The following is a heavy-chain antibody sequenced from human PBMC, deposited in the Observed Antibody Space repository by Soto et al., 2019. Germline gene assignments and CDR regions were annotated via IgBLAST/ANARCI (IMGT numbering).Heavy chain of an antibody. Sequence: HEHLVQSGAEVKRPGASLKVSCKASGYSFTGYYIHWVRQAPGQGLEWMGWINPDSGATNYAQNFQGRVTLTSDTSSSTAHVDLTSMTSGETTVYYCPRGDYGTGGYPFPYFGYWGQGTLVIVSS. D-gene: IGHD2-8*02. CDR1: GYSFTGYY. CDR2: INPDSGAT. J-gene: IGHJ4*02. CDR3: PRGDYGTGGYPFPYFGY. V-gene: IGHV1-2*02.